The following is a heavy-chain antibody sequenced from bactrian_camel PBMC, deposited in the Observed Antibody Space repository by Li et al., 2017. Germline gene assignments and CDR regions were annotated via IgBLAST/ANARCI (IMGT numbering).Heavy chain of an antibody. V-gene: IGHV3S6*01. CDR2: IYDDDA. J-gene: IGHJ4*01. CDR1: GFTFSRYG. Sequence: QVQLVESGGGLVQPGGSLRLSCSASGFTFSRYGMVWVRQAPGKGLEWVSGIYDDDAHYTDSVKGRFTISRDRAENIMYLQMNDLKPEDTAMYYCHTTDQGEEYWGQGTQVTVS. CDR3: HTTDQGEEY.